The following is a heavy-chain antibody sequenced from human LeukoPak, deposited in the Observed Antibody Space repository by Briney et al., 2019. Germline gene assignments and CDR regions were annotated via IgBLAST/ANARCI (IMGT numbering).Heavy chain of an antibody. CDR3: ATEAPGPGGHGRMYFQH. J-gene: IGHJ1*01. V-gene: IGHV1-24*01. D-gene: IGHD4-23*01. CDR2: FDPEDGET. Sequence: ASVKVSCKVSGYTLTELSMHWVRQAPGKGLEWMGGFDPEDGETIYAQKFQGRVTMTEDTSTDTAYMELSSLRSEDTAVYYCATEAPGPGGHGRMYFQHWGQGTLVTVSS. CDR1: GYTLTELS.